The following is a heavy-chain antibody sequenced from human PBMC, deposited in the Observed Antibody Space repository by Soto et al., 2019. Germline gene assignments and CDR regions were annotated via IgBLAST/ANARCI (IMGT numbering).Heavy chain of an antibody. CDR3: ARYNDYPSSQDIYGLDV. Sequence: ASVKVSCKASGGTFSHSAIRWVRQAPGQGLEWMGGIIPISGTAHYAQKFPGRVSIIADESTRTAYMELSTLRSEDTAMYFCARYNDYPSSQDIYGLDVLGQGATVTVSS. CDR2: IIPISGTA. J-gene: IGHJ6*02. V-gene: IGHV1-69*13. CDR1: GGTFSHSA. D-gene: IGHD5-12*01.